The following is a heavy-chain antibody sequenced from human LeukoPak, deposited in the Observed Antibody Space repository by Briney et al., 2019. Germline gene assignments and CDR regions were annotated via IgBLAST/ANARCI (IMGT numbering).Heavy chain of an antibody. CDR1: GYTFTGYY. CDR2: INPNSGGT. D-gene: IGHD6-13*01. V-gene: IGHV1-2*02. Sequence: GASVKVSCKASGYTFTGYYIHWVRQAPGQGLEWMGWINPNSGGTNYAQKFQGRVTMTRDTSISTPYMELSRLRSDDTAVYYCARGPPYSSSWFDYWGQGTLVTVSS. J-gene: IGHJ4*02. CDR3: ARGPPYSSSWFDY.